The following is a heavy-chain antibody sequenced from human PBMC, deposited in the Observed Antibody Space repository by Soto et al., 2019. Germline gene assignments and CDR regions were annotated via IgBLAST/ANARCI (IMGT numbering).Heavy chain of an antibody. CDR1: GGTFTTDT. V-gene: IGHV1-69*08. D-gene: IGHD3-16*01. CDR3: AREEGSYIMGRFRFYYLVV. Sequence: SVKVSCKLSGGTFTTDTTSWLRLAPGQGLEWMGRIIPILGTGNYAQKCQGRVTITEDKSTNTGYMELSSLTSEDTAVYYCAREEGSYIMGRFRFYYLVVWGNGSTVTVXS. J-gene: IGHJ6*03. CDR2: IIPILGTG.